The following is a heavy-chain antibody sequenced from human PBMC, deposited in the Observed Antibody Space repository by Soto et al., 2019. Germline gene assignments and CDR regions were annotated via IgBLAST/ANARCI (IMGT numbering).Heavy chain of an antibody. CDR1: GFTFSSYA. CDR2: ISYDGSNK. D-gene: IGHD6-19*01. Sequence: QVQLVESGGGVVQPGRSLRLSCAASGFTFSSYAMHWVRQAPSKGLEWVAVISYDGSNKYYADSVKGRFTISRDNSKNTLYLQMNSLRAEDTAVYYCARESSGVHDYWGQGTLVTVSS. CDR3: ARESSGVHDY. V-gene: IGHV3-30-3*01. J-gene: IGHJ4*02.